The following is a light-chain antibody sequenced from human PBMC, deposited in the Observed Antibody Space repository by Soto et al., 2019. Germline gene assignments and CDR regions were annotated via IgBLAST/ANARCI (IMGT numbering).Light chain of an antibody. CDR2: EVS. Sequence: QSALTQPASVSGSPGQSITISCTGSSNDIGAYKYVSWYLQHPGKAPKLMIYEVSNRPSGVSNRFSGSQSDNTASLTISGLQAEDEANYYCSSYTTSNTPLYVFGTGTKLTVL. CDR1: SNDIGAYKY. V-gene: IGLV2-14*01. J-gene: IGLJ1*01. CDR3: SSYTTSNTPLYV.